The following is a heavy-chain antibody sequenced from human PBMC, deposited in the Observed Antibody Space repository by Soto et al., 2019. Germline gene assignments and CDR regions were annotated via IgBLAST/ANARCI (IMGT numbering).Heavy chain of an antibody. Sequence: ASVKVSCKASGYTFTSHAIHWVRQAPGQRLEWMGWINPGNDKTKYSQKFQGRVTITRDTPASTAYMELSSLRSEDTAVYYCARDPYYGSGSYAWFDPWGPGTLVTVSS. CDR3: ARDPYYGSGSYAWFDP. CDR2: INPGNDKT. V-gene: IGHV1-3*01. CDR1: GYTFTSHA. D-gene: IGHD3-10*01. J-gene: IGHJ5*02.